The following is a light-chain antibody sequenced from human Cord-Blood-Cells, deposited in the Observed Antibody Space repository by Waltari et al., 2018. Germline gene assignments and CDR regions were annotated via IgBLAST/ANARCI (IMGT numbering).Light chain of an antibody. CDR2: AAS. CDR1: QGISSW. V-gene: IGKV1-12*01. Sequence: DIQITQSPSSVAASVGASVNITCRASQGISSWLAWYQQKSGKAPKLLIYAASSFQNGVPLRFSGSGAGTDFTLTISSLHPEDFATYYCQQANSFPFTFGPGTKVDIK. CDR3: QQANSFPFT. J-gene: IGKJ3*01.